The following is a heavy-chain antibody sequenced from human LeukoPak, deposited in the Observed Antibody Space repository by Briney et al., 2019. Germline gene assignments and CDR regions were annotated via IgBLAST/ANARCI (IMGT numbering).Heavy chain of an antibody. CDR1: GFTFSSYE. V-gene: IGHV3-48*03. CDR2: ISSSGSTI. J-gene: IGHJ6*03. D-gene: IGHD3-10*01. CDR3: ARVFGWYMDV. Sequence: GGSLRLSCAASGFTFSSYEMNWVRQAPGKGLEWVSYISSSGSTIYYADSVKGRFTISRDNARNSLYLQMNSLRAEDTAVYYCARVFGWYMDVWGKGTTVTVSS.